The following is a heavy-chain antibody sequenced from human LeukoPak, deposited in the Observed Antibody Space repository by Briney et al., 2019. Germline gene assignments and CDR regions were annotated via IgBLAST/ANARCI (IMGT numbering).Heavy chain of an antibody. CDR1: GGSISSSGYY. D-gene: IGHD3-10*01. CDR2: IYYSGST. J-gene: IGHJ4*02. Sequence: PSDTLSLTCTVSGGSISSSGYYWGWIRQPPGKGLEWIGSIYYSGSTYYNPSLKSRVTISVDTSKNQFSLKLSSVTAADTDVYYCARERRGTGFDYWGQGTLVTVSS. CDR3: ARERRGTGFDY. V-gene: IGHV4-39*02.